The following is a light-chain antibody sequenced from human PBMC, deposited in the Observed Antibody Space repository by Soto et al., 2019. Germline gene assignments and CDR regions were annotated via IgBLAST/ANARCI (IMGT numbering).Light chain of an antibody. V-gene: IGLV1-40*01. CDR2: GNS. J-gene: IGLJ1*01. CDR1: SSNIGAGYD. Sequence: QSVLTQPPSVSGAPGQRVTISCTGSSSNIGAGYDVHWYQQLPGTAPKLLIYGNSNRPSGVPDRFSGSKSGTSASLAITGLQAEDEADYYCQSDDSSLSARYVFGTGTKLTVL. CDR3: QSDDSSLSARYV.